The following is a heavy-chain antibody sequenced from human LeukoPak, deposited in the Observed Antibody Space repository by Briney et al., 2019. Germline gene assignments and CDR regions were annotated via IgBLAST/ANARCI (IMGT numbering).Heavy chain of an antibody. Sequence: RESLTISCKAAGYSFSSYWIGWAGQMPGKGLEWMGIIYTSDSDTRYSPSFQRTLPISPDTSITTAYEQWSRLKASDPDLYYCVRRNSDFYIEYWGQGTLVTVS. J-gene: IGHJ4*02. CDR2: IYTSDSDT. V-gene: IGHV5-51*01. D-gene: IGHD4-11*01. CDR3: VRRNSDFYIEY. CDR1: GYSFSSYW.